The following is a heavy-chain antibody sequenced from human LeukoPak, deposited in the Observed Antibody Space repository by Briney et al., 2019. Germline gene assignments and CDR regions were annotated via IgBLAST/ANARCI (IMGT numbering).Heavy chain of an antibody. CDR3: AKDNYGSSVY. Sequence: GALRLSCAASGFTFSSYGMNWVRQAPGKGLEWVSGISGSGGSTYYADSVKGRFTISRDNSKNTLYLQMNSLRAEDTAVYYCAKDNYGSSVYWGQGTLVTVSS. CDR2: ISGSGGST. V-gene: IGHV3-23*01. CDR1: GFTFSSYG. D-gene: IGHD3-10*01. J-gene: IGHJ4*02.